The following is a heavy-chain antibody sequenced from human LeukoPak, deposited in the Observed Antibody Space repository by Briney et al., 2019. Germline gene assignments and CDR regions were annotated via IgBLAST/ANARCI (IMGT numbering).Heavy chain of an antibody. CDR3: ARDWPTVITDY. CDR1: GYTFTTRG. J-gene: IGHJ4*02. D-gene: IGHD4-11*01. Sequence: ASVKVSCKTSGYTFTTRGISWVRQAPGQGLEWMGWISTSKGDTNYAQKFKGRLTMTTDRSTSTAYMELRSLSSDDTAVYYCARDWPTVITDYWGQGTLVTVSS. V-gene: IGHV1-18*01. CDR2: ISTSKGDT.